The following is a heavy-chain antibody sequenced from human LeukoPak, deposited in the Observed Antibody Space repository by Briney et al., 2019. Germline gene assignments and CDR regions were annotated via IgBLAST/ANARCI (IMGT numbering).Heavy chain of an antibody. J-gene: IGHJ4*02. CDR3: ARDQSNSSWFHFDY. Sequence: ASVKVSCKASGYTFTSYAMHWVRQAPGQRLEWMGWINAGNGNTKYSQKFQDRVTITRDTSASTAYMELSSLKSEGTAVYYCARDQSNSSWFHFDYWGQGTLLTVSS. CDR1: GYTFTSYA. D-gene: IGHD6-13*01. V-gene: IGHV1-3*01. CDR2: INAGNGNT.